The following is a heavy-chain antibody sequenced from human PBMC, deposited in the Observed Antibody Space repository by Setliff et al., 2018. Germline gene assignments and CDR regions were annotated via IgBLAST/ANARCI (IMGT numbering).Heavy chain of an antibody. CDR3: TRHEDRNKCTSSSCYRENDAFDV. CDR2: IYPGDSDT. V-gene: IGHV5-51*01. J-gene: IGHJ3*01. D-gene: IGHD2-2*01. CDR1: GYIFTNYW. Sequence: GESLKTSCKASGYIFTNYWIGWVRQMPGKGLEWMGVIYPGDSDTRYSPSFQGQVTISADKSINTAYLQWGSLKASDTAIYYCTRHEDRNKCTSSSCYRENDAFDVWGQGAMVTVSS.